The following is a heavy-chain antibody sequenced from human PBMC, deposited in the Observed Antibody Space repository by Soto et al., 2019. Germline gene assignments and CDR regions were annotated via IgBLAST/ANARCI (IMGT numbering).Heavy chain of an antibody. CDR3: ARDFEAAAGTFVYYYGMDV. D-gene: IGHD6-13*01. J-gene: IGHJ6*02. CDR1: GFTFCSYD. CDR2: IGTAGDT. Sequence: GGSLRLSCAASGFTFCSYDMHWVRQATGKGLEWVSAIGTAGDTYYPGSVKGRFTISRENAKNSLYLQMNSPRAEDTAVYYCARDFEAAAGTFVYYYGMDVWGQGTTVTVSS. V-gene: IGHV3-13*01.